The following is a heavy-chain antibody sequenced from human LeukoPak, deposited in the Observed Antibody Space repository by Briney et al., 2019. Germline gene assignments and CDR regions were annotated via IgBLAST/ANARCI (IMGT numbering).Heavy chain of an antibody. CDR1: GGSISSGSYY. CDR3: ARDRVVTMIGRRYYYYYYMDV. Sequence: SQTLSLTCTVSGGSISSGSYYWSWIRQPAGKGLEWIGRIYTSGSTNYNPSLKSRVTISVDTSRNQFSLKLSSVTAADTAVYYCARDRVVTMIGRRYYYYYYMDVWGKGTTVIVSS. CDR2: IYTSGST. J-gene: IGHJ6*03. V-gene: IGHV4-61*02. D-gene: IGHD3-22*01.